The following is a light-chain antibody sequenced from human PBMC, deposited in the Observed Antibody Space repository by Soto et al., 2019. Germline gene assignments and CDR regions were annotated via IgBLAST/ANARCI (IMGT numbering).Light chain of an antibody. CDR1: QSVSRY. CDR3: QQYNNWTWT. CDR2: DAS. V-gene: IGKV3-11*01. Sequence: EIALTQSPATLSLSPGERATLSCGASQSVSRYLAWYQQKPGQAPRLLIYDASNRATAIPARFSGSGSGTDFTLTISSLKYEDFAVYYCQQYNNWTWTFGQGTKVDIK. J-gene: IGKJ1*01.